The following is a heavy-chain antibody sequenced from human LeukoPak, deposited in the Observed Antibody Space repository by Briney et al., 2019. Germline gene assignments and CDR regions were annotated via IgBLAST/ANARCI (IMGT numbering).Heavy chain of an antibody. CDR2: IYPGDSET. CDR1: GYSFTSYW. Sequence: GESLKISCKGSGYSFTSYWIGWVRQMPGKGLEWMGIIYPGDSETRYSPSFQGQVTISADKSISTAYLQWSSLKASDTAMYYCARAIGTSQFYFYYGMDVWGQGTTVTVSS. V-gene: IGHV5-51*01. CDR3: ARAIGTSQFYFYYGMDV. D-gene: IGHD2-2*01. J-gene: IGHJ6*02.